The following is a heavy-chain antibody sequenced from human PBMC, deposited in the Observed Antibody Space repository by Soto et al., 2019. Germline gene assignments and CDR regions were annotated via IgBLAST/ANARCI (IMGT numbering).Heavy chain of an antibody. Sequence: SEALSLTWPFSVGTISSGGYYLTFLLHESLKVLEWIGYIFYNGITHYNPSLKSRVTISVDTSKSQFSLKLSSVTAADTAVYYCASQKYYYDNNGYTNWFDPWGQGTLVTVSS. CDR1: VGTISSGGYY. J-gene: IGHJ5*02. V-gene: IGHV4-31*02. CDR3: ASQKYYYDNNGYTNWFDP. CDR2: IFYNGIT. D-gene: IGHD3-22*01.